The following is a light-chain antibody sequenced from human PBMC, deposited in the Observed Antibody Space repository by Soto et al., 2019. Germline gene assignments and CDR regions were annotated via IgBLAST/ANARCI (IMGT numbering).Light chain of an antibody. J-gene: IGKJ5*01. V-gene: IGKV1-39*01. CDR2: AAS. CDR3: QQSYTTPIT. Sequence: EIKMSQSPSSLSASIGDRVIITCRASQTISSHLNWYQQKPGKAPNLLVYAASSLQSGVPSRFTGSGSGTDFTLTISSLQPEDFATYFCQQSYTTPITFGQGTRLEIK. CDR1: QTISSH.